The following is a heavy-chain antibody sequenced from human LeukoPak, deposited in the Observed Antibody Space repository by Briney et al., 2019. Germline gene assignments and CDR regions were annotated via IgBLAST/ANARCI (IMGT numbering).Heavy chain of an antibody. CDR3: AREFELFDWLLYGHYYYGMDV. J-gene: IGHJ6*02. CDR1: GFTFSSYG. D-gene: IGHD3-9*01. Sequence: GGSLRLSCAASGFTFSSYGMHWVRQAPGKGLEWVAVILSDGSKEFYTDSVKGRFTISRDNSKNTLYLQMNSLRAEDTAVYYCAREFELFDWLLYGHYYYGMDVWGQGTTVTVSS. CDR2: ILSDGSKE. V-gene: IGHV3-30*19.